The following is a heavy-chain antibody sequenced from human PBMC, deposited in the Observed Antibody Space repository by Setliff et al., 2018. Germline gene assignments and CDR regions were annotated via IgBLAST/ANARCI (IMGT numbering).Heavy chain of an antibody. V-gene: IGHV4-59*11. CDR3: ARFCGGGSCPDY. CDR1: GGSISSHY. Sequence: PSETLSLTCTVSGGSISSHYWSWIRQPPGKGLEWIGVISYIERPHYNPSLQSRVTIAMETSNNQVSLTLTSVTAVDSAMYYCARFCGGGSCPDYWGQGTLVTVSS. D-gene: IGHD2-15*01. J-gene: IGHJ4*02. CDR2: ISYIERP.